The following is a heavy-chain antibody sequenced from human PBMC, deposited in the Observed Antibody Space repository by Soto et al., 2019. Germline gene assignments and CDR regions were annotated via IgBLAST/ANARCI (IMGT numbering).Heavy chain of an antibody. CDR2: IRSKAYGGTT. CDR3: TRVYYDILTGLFDY. Sequence: GWSLRLSCTASGFTFGDYAMSWFRQAPGKGLEWVGFIRSKAYGGTTEYAASVKGRFTISRDDSKSIAYLQMNSLKTEDTAVYYCTRVYYDILTGLFDYWGQGTLVTVSS. J-gene: IGHJ4*02. CDR1: GFTFGDYA. D-gene: IGHD3-9*01. V-gene: IGHV3-49*03.